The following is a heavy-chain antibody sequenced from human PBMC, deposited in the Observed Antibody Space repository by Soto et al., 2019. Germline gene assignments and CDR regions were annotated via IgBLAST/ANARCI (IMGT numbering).Heavy chain of an antibody. V-gene: IGHV3-48*02. CDR1: GFTFSSYS. CDR3: ARHYGYVWGSYHDAFDI. J-gene: IGHJ3*02. Sequence: LRLSCAASGFTFSSYSMNWVRQAPGKGLEWVSYISSSSSTIYYADSVKGRFTISRDNAKNSLYLQMNSLRDEDTAVYYCARHYGYVWGSYHDAFDIWGQGTMVTVSS. CDR2: ISSSSSTI. D-gene: IGHD3-16*02.